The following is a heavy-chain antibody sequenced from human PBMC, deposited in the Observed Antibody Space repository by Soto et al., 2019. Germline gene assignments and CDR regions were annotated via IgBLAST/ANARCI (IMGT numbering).Heavy chain of an antibody. CDR2: VNPNSGVV. D-gene: IGHD3-10*01. Sequence: ASVKVSCKGSGYTFTVFYIHWVRQAPGQGLEWMGRVNPNSGVVDYAQNFQGRGNMTRDTAISAAYMELSGLMFDDTAVYFCAGDLGRNSMVRGFMYYYHGMGILGPGTTVTGSS. CDR3: AGDLGRNSMVRGFMYYYHGMGI. J-gene: IGHJ6*02. V-gene: IGHV1-2*06. CDR1: GYTFTVFY.